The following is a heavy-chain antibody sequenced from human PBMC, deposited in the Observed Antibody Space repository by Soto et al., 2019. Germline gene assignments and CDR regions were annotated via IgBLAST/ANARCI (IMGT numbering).Heavy chain of an antibody. CDR2: IYYSGST. V-gene: IGHV4-31*03. Sequence: SETLSLTCTVSGGSISSGGYYWSWIRQHPGKGLEWIGYIYYSGSTYYNPSLKSRVTISVDTSKNQFSLKLSSVTAADTAVYYCAREAKYYDILTGWGMGGYFDYWGQGTLVTVSS. CDR1: GGSISSGGYY. D-gene: IGHD3-9*01. J-gene: IGHJ4*02. CDR3: AREAKYYDILTGWGMGGYFDY.